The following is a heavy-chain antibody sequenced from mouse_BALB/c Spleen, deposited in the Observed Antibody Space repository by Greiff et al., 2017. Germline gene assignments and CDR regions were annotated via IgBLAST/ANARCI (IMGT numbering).Heavy chain of an antibody. D-gene: IGHD2-1*01. CDR1: GFSLTSYG. Sequence: VQVVESGPGLVAPSQSLSITCTVSGFSLTSYGVHWVRQPPGKGLEWLGVIWAGGSTNYNSALMSRLSISKDNSKSQVFLKMNSLQTDDTAMYYCARDGDYGNYEFAYWGQGTLVTVSA. CDR2: IWAGGST. J-gene: IGHJ3*01. CDR3: ARDGDYGNYEFAY. V-gene: IGHV2-9*02.